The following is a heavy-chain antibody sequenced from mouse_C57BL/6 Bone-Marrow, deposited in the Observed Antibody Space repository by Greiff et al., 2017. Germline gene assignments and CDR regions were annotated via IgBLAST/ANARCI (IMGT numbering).Heavy chain of an antibody. J-gene: IGHJ2*01. Sequence: VQLQQSGAELVRPGASVKLSCTASGFNIKDDYMHWVKQRPEQGLEWIGWIDPENGDTEYASKFQGKATITADTSSNTAYLQLSSLTSEDTAVYYCTTNCGSDYGGQGTTLTVSS. V-gene: IGHV14-4*01. CDR3: TTNCGSDY. CDR1: GFNIKDDY. D-gene: IGHD1-1*01. CDR2: IDPENGDT.